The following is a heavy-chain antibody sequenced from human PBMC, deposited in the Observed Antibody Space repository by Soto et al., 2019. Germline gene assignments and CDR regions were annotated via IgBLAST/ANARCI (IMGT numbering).Heavy chain of an antibody. D-gene: IGHD3-3*01. Sequence: QVQLVQSGAEVKKPGASVKVSCKASGYTFTGYYMHWVRQAPGQGLEWMGWINPNSGGTNYAQNLQGWVTMTRDTSISTAYMELSRLRSDDTAVYYCARGTAGDFWSGYYSSTYMDVWGKGTTVTVSS. CDR1: GYTFTGYY. J-gene: IGHJ6*03. CDR2: INPNSGGT. CDR3: ARGTAGDFWSGYYSSTYMDV. V-gene: IGHV1-2*04.